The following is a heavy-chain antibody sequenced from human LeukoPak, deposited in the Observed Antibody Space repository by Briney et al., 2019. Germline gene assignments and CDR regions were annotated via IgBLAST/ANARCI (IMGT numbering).Heavy chain of an antibody. CDR3: AREIAAGGWRGLDY. Sequence: ASVKVSCKASGYSFIGYYIHWLRQVPGQGLEWMGWINPSSGGTKYAQRFQGRVTMTRDTSISTAYMELSSLRSDDTAVYYCAREIAAGGWRGLDYWGQGTLVTVSS. CDR2: INPSSGGT. D-gene: IGHD6-13*01. V-gene: IGHV1-2*02. J-gene: IGHJ4*02. CDR1: GYSFIGYY.